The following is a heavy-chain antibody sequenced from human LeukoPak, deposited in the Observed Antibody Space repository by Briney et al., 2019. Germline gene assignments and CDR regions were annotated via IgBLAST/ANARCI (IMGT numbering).Heavy chain of an antibody. CDR2: INHSGST. J-gene: IGHJ5*02. CDR3: ARRVNDFWSGYYQRRYNRFDP. CDR1: GGSFSGYY. Sequence: PSETLSLTCAVYGGSFSGYYWSWIRQPPGKGLEWIGEINHSGSTNYNPSLKSRVTISVDTSKNQFSLKLSSVTAAGAAVYYCARRVNDFWSGYYQRRYNRFDPWGQGTLVTVSS. D-gene: IGHD3-3*01. V-gene: IGHV4-34*01.